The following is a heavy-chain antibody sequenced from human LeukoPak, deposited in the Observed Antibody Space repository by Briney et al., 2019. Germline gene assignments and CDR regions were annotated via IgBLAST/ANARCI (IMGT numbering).Heavy chain of an antibody. CDR2: LSYTGKT. CDR1: GASVSTSH. Sequence: SETLSLSCVVSGASVSTSHWNWIRQLPGKGLEWIGCLSYTGKTDCNPSLTGRVTISLGTSKNQVSLKLRSVTAADTAVYYCSEGYFEPFAHWGQGTLVTVSS. V-gene: IGHV4-59*02. CDR3: SEGYFEPFAH. D-gene: IGHD2/OR15-2a*01. J-gene: IGHJ4*02.